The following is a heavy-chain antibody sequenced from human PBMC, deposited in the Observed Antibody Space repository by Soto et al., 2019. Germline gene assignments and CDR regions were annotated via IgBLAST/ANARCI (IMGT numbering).Heavy chain of an antibody. J-gene: IGHJ2*01. D-gene: IGHD5-12*01. Sequence: QVQLVQSGAEVMKPGSSVKVSCKASGGTFSSYAISWVRQAPGQGLEWMGGIIPIFGTVNYAQKFQGRVTITADESTSTAYMELSSLRSEDTAVYYCARGNHRWLQLWYFDLWGRGTLVTVSS. CDR3: ARGNHRWLQLWYFDL. CDR1: GGTFSSYA. CDR2: IIPIFGTV. V-gene: IGHV1-69*12.